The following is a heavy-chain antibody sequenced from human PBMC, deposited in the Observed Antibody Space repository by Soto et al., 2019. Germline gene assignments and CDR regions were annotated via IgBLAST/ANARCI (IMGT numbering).Heavy chain of an antibody. D-gene: IGHD3-16*01. CDR2: ISGSAGTI. V-gene: IGHV3-11*01. J-gene: IGHJ5*01. CDR1: GFNFSDYY. Sequence: QVRVVESGGGFVKPGGSLRLSCAASGFNFSDYYMTWIRQSPGKGLEWISFISGSAGTIYYADAVKGRFTISRDNAKNSLFLQLSSLRAEDTAVYYCARPIDLWGWFDSWGQGTLVTVSS. CDR3: ARPIDLWGWFDS.